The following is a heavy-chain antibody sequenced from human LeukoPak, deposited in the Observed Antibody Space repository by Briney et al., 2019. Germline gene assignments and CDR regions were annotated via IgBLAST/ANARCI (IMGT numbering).Heavy chain of an antibody. V-gene: IGHV3-7*01. CDR1: GFTFSDSW. D-gene: IGHD6-13*01. CDR3: AKDRETTASGTFDY. J-gene: IGHJ4*02. CDR2: IKQDGSEK. Sequence: GGSLRLSCAASGFTFSDSWMTWVRQAPGKGLEWVAIIKQDGSEKYYVDSVKARFTISRDNSNNTLFLQMNNLRADDTAVYYCAKDRETTASGTFDYWGQGALVTVSS.